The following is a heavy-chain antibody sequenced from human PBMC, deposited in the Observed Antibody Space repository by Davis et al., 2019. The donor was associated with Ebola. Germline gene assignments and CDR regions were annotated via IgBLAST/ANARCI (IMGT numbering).Heavy chain of an antibody. CDR2: ISGDGETT. CDR1: GFTFSTYA. Sequence: GESLKISCAASGFTFSTYAMNWVRQAPGKGLEWVSVISGDGETTFYADSVRGRFTISRDNSKNTLYLQMNSLRADDTAVYYCATKGDIVATGRSAYDYWGQGTLVTVSS. CDR3: ATKGDIVATGRSAYDY. J-gene: IGHJ4*02. V-gene: IGHV3-23*01. D-gene: IGHD5-12*01.